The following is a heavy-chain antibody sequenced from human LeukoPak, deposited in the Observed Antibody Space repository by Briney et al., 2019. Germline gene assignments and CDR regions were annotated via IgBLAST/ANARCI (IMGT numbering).Heavy chain of an antibody. V-gene: IGHV3-9*01. CDR2: FSWNSGSI. CDR1: GFTFDDYA. CDR3: ARDFGGEVGATYGFDY. Sequence: GGSLRLSCAASGFTFDDYAMHWVRQAPGKGLEWVSGFSWNSGSIGYADSVKGRFTISRDNAKNSLYLQMNSLRAEDTAVYYCARDFGGEVGATYGFDYWGQGTLVTVSS. J-gene: IGHJ4*02. D-gene: IGHD1-26*01.